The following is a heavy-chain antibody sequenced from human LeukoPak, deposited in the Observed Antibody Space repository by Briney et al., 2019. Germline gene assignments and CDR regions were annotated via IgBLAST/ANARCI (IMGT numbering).Heavy chain of an antibody. CDR3: ARDLYKTTSK. J-gene: IGHJ4*02. V-gene: IGHV3-7*03. CDR2: INQDGGDK. D-gene: IGHD1-14*01. Sequence: GGSLRLSCAASGFTFSSSWMTWVRQAPGKGLEWVANINQDGGDKYYVDSVKGRFTISRDSAKNSLFLQMNSLRAEDTAVYYCARDLYKTTSKWGQGTLVTVSS. CDR1: GFTFSSSW.